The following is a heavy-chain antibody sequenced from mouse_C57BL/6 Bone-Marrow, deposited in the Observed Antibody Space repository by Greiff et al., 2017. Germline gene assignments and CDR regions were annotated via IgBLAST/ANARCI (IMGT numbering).Heavy chain of an antibody. Sequence: QVQLQQSGPELVKPGASVKISCKASGYAFSSSWMNWVKQRPGKGLEWIGRIYPGDGDTNYNGKFKGKATLTADKSSSTAYMQLSSLTSEDSAVYFCARGGDGSSSDYWGQGTTLTVSS. J-gene: IGHJ2*01. CDR1: GYAFSSSW. CDR3: ARGGDGSSSDY. V-gene: IGHV1-82*01. CDR2: IYPGDGDT. D-gene: IGHD1-1*01.